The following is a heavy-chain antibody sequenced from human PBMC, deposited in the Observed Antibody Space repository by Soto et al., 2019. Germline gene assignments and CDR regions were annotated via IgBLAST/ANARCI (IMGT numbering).Heavy chain of an antibody. CDR1: GFTFSIFD. CDR3: AKSSSDSLTSFDS. Sequence: GGSLRLSCAASGFTFSIFDMHWVRQAPGKGLEWISAIGAAGDPHYSGSVKGRFIISRQNAKNSLYLQMNSLTVGDTAVYYCAKSSSDSLTSFDSWGQGTLVTV. J-gene: IGHJ5*01. V-gene: IGHV3-13*05. CDR2: IGAAGDP. D-gene: IGHD2-21*02.